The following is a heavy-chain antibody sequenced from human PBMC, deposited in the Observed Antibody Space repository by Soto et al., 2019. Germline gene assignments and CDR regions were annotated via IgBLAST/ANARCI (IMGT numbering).Heavy chain of an antibody. CDR3: AHNWNLGNYYYYGMDV. J-gene: IGHJ6*02. D-gene: IGHD1-7*01. Sequence: QVQLVQSGAEVKKPGSSVKVSCKASGGTFSSYAISWVRQAPGQGLEWMGGIIPIFGTANYAQKFQGRVTITADEATSTAYMELSSLRSEDTAVYYCAHNWNLGNYYYYGMDVWGQGTTVTVSS. CDR1: GGTFSSYA. V-gene: IGHV1-69*01. CDR2: IIPIFGTA.